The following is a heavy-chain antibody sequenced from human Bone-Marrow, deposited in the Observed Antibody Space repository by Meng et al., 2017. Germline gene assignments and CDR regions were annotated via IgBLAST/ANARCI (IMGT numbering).Heavy chain of an antibody. CDR3: ARVIYRPSGHNYFDP. CDR1: GGSISSPNW. D-gene: IGHD1-26*01. V-gene: IGHV4-4*02. J-gene: IGHJ5*02. Sequence: VRRREPGQGLVKPAGTPALTSPASGGSISSPNWWSWVRQPPGRGLEWIGEIYHSGSTTYNPSLLSRVTISVDKSKNQFSLKLSSVTAADTAIYYCARVIYRPSGHNYFDPWGQGTLVTVSS. CDR2: IYHSGST.